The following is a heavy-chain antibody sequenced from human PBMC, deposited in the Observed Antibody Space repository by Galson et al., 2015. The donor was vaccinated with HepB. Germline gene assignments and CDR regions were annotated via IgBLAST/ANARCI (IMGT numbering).Heavy chain of an antibody. V-gene: IGHV3-9*01. J-gene: IGHJ2*01. Sequence: SLRLSCAASGFSFGNYAMHWVRQGPGKGLEWVAGISWNSRSIGYADSVKGRFTISRDNAKKSLYLQMNSLRTDDTALYYCAKDALYSSTANWYFDFLGRGTLVTVSS. CDR3: AKDALYSSTANWYFDF. D-gene: IGHD6-19*01. CDR2: ISWNSRSI. CDR1: GFSFGNYA.